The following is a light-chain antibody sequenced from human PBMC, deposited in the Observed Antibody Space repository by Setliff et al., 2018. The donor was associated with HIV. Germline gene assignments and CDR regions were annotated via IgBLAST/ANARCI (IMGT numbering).Light chain of an antibody. V-gene: IGLV2-14*03. CDR1: SSDVGGYNY. CDR3: NSYTSSIPLYV. Sequence: LTQPASVSGSPGQSITISCTGTSSDVGGYNYVSWYQQHPDKAPKLLIYAVTNRPSGISNRFSGSKSGNTASLTISGLQAEDEADYYCNSYTSSIPLYVFGTGTKVTVL. J-gene: IGLJ1*01. CDR2: AVT.